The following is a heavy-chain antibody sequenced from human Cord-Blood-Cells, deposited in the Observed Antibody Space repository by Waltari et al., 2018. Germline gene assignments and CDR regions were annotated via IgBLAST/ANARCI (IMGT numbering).Heavy chain of an antibody. J-gene: IGHJ1*01. CDR1: GGTFSSYA. V-gene: IGHV1-69*09. CDR3: ARSYCSGGSCYSQH. D-gene: IGHD2-15*01. CDR2: IIPILGIA. Sequence: QVQLVQSGAEVKKPGSSVKVSCKASGGTFSSYAISWVRQAPGQGLEWLGSIIPILGIANYAQKFQGRVTITADKSTSTAYMELSSLRSEDTAVYYCARSYCSGGSCYSQHWGQGTLVTVSS.